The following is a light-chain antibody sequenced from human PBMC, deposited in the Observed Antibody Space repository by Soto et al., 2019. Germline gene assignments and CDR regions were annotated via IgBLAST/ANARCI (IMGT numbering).Light chain of an antibody. CDR3: QQSYSTPYT. Sequence: DIQMTQSPSSLSVSVGDRVTITCRASQTISNYLNWYQQKPGTAPQLLMYASFNLQSGVPSRFSGSGSGTDFTLTISSLQPEDFATYYCQQSYSTPYTVGQVTKLEI. CDR2: ASF. J-gene: IGKJ2*01. V-gene: IGKV1-39*01. CDR1: QTISNY.